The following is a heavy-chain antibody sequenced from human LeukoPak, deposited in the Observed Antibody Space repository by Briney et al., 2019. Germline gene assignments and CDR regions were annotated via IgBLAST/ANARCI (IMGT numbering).Heavy chain of an antibody. J-gene: IGHJ3*02. CDR2: IYASGST. V-gene: IGHV4-61*02. Sequence: SQTLSLTCTVSGGSISSGSYDWSWIRQPAGKGLEWIGRIYASGSTSYSLSLKSRVTISCDTSKTQFSLNLISVTAADTAVYYCARDRRILGQQLAVAFDIWGQGTMVTVSS. CDR3: ARDRRILGQQLAVAFDI. D-gene: IGHD6-13*01. CDR1: GGSISSGSYD.